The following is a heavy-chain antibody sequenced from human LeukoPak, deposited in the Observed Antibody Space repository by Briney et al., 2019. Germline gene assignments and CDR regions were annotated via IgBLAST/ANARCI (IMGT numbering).Heavy chain of an antibody. CDR3: ARAPYRSSSIY. J-gene: IGHJ4*02. V-gene: IGHV1-18*04. CDR2: ISGNNGNT. CDR1: GYTFTGYY. D-gene: IGHD6-6*01. Sequence: GASVKVSCKASGYTFTGYYMHWVRQAPGQGLEWMGWISGNNGNTNYAQKVQGRVTMTTDTSTSTAYMELRGLRSDDTAVYYCARAPYRSSSIYWGQGTLVTVSS.